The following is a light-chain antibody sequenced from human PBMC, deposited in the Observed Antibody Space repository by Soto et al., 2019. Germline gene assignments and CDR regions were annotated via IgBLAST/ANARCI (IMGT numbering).Light chain of an antibody. V-gene: IGKV1-39*01. CDR1: QNIGNY. J-gene: IGKJ1*01. CDR3: QQNNNTPWT. CDR2: AAS. Sequence: DIQMTPSPSSLYASVGDRVTITCRASQNIGNYLNWYQQRPGRAPKVLIYAASTLYRGVSSRFIGSGSGTDFTLTISSLQPEDFATYYCQQNNNTPWTFGQGTKVEI.